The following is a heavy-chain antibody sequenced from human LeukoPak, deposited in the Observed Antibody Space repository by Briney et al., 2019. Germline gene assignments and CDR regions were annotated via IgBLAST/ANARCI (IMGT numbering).Heavy chain of an antibody. V-gene: IGHV3-23*01. Sequence: PGGSLRLSCAASGFTFSSYAMSWVRQAPGKGLEWVSGISGTGGETYYADSVKGRFTISRDNSKNTLYLQMSSLRAEDTALYYCANSGDYYDSSGHDYWGQGTLDTVSS. CDR1: GFTFSSYA. CDR2: ISGTGGET. D-gene: IGHD3-22*01. J-gene: IGHJ4*02. CDR3: ANSGDYYDSSGHDY.